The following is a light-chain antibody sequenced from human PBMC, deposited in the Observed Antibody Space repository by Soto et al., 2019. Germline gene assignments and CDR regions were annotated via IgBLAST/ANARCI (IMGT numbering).Light chain of an antibody. V-gene: IGKV3-20*01. Sequence: EIVLTQSPGTLSLSPGERATLSCRASQSVTSSSLAWYQQKPGQAPRLLISGASSRATGIPDRFSGSGSGTDFTLTISRLEPEDFAVYYCQPYDSSPRTFGQGTKVEIK. CDR1: QSVTSSS. CDR2: GAS. J-gene: IGKJ1*01. CDR3: QPYDSSPRT.